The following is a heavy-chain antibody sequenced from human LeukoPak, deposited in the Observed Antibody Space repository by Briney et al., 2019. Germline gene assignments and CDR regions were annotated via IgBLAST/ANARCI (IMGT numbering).Heavy chain of an antibody. V-gene: IGHV1-46*01. CDR2: INPSGGST. Sequence: ASVKVSCKASGYTFTSYYMHWVRQAPGQGLEWMGIINPSGGSTSYAQKFQGRVTMTRDTSTSTVYMGLSSLRPEGTAVYYCAMSSSGVDYWGQGTLVTVSS. J-gene: IGHJ4*02. D-gene: IGHD6-19*01. CDR1: GYTFTSYY. CDR3: AMSSSGVDY.